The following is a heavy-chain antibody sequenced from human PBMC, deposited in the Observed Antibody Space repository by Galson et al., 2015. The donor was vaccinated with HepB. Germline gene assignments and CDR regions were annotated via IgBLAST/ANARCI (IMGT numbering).Heavy chain of an antibody. D-gene: IGHD3-3*01. V-gene: IGHV3-23*01. Sequence: SLRLSCAASGFTFSSYAMSWVRQAPGKGLEWVSAISGSGGSTYYADSVKGRFTISRDNSKNTLYLQMNSLRAEDTAVYYCAKDQEAVVGSGYYGYYWGQGTLVTVSS. CDR3: AKDQEAVVGSGYYGYY. J-gene: IGHJ4*02. CDR2: ISGSGGST. CDR1: GFTFSSYA.